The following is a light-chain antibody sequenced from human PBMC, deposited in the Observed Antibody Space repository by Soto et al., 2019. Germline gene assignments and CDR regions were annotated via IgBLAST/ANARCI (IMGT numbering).Light chain of an antibody. J-gene: IGLJ2*01. V-gene: IGLV2-14*01. CDR3: SSYTSSSTLGV. CDR1: SSDVGGYNY. Sequence: QSALTQPASVSGSPGQSITISCTGTSSDVGGYNYVSWYQQHPGKAPKLMIYDGSNRPSGVSNRFSGSKSGNTVSLTISGLQAEDKADCYSSSYTSSSTLGVFGGGTKLTVL. CDR2: DGS.